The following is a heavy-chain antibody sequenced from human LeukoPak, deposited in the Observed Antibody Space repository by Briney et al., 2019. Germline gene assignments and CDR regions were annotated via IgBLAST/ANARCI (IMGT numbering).Heavy chain of an antibody. CDR2: FDPEDGET. CDR3: ATDRKVTTYLYYMDV. J-gene: IGHJ6*03. CDR1: GYTLTELS. Sequence: ASVKVSCKVSGYTLTELSMHWVRQAPGKGLEWMGGFDPEDGETIYAQKFQGRVTMTEDTSTDTAYMELSSLRSEDTAAYYCATDRKVTTYLYYMDVWGKGTTVTVSS. V-gene: IGHV1-24*01. D-gene: IGHD4-17*01.